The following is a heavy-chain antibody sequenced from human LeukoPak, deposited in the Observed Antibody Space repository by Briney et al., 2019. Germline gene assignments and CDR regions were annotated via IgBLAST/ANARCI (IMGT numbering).Heavy chain of an antibody. CDR1: GFTFSDYY. D-gene: IGHD5-12*01. Sequence: GGSLRLSCAASGFTFSDYYMSWIRQAPGKGLEWVSYISSSSSYTNYADSVKGRFSISRDNAKNSLYLQMNSLRAEDTSVYYCARYIRGSGYDILDYWGQGTLVTVSS. J-gene: IGHJ4*02. CDR2: ISSSSSYT. V-gene: IGHV3-11*06. CDR3: ARYIRGSGYDILDY.